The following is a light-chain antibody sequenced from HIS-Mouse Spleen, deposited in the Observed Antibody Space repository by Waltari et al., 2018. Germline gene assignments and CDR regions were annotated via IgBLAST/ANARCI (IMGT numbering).Light chain of an antibody. CDR3: MQALQTPRT. J-gene: IGKJ3*01. CDR1: QGLLHSNGYNY. CDR2: LGS. V-gene: IGKV2-28*01. Sequence: DIVMTQSPLSLPVTPGEPASISCRSSQGLLHSNGYNYLDWYLQKPGQSPQLLIYLGSNRASGVPDRFSGSGSGTDFTLKISRVEAEDVGVYYCMQALQTPRTFGPGTKVDIK.